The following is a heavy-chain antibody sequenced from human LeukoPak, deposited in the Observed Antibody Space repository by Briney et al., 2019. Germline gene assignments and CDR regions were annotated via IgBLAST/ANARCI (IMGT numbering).Heavy chain of an antibody. Sequence: SETLSLTCTVSGGSISSYYWSWIRQPAGKGLEWIGRIYTSGSTNYNPSLKSRVTMSVDTSKNQFSLKLSSVTAADTAVYYCAKVELSASGGELDPWGQGTLVIVSS. CDR3: AKVELSASGGELDP. CDR2: IYTSGST. D-gene: IGHD3-16*02. J-gene: IGHJ5*02. CDR1: GGSISSYY. V-gene: IGHV4-4*07.